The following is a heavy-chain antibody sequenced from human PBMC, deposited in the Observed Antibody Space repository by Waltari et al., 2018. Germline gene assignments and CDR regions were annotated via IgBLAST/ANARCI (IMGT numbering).Heavy chain of an antibody. CDR1: VYTFTKYG. CDR2: ISTSTGNR. CDR3: ARVPSP. V-gene: IGHV1-18*01. Sequence: QVQLVQSGAEVKKPGASVRLSCQPLVYTFTKYGGTWVRQAPGQGLEWLGWISTSTGNRKYAQKIQDRVIMTTDSSTSTAYLELRSLRYDDTAVYFCARVPSPWGQGTQVTVSS. J-gene: IGHJ5*02.